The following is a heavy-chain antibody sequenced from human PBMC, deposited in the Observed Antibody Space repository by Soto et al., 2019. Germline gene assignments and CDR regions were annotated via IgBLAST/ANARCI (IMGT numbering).Heavy chain of an antibody. CDR3: ARVRIAARTGAYGMDV. Sequence: KPSETLSLTCTFSCGSIISYYWSWIRQPAGKGLEWIGRIYTSGSTNYNPSLKSRVTMSVDTSKNQFSLKLSSVTAADTAVYYCARVRIAARTGAYGMDVWGQGTTVTVSS. CDR1: CGSIISYY. D-gene: IGHD6-6*01. J-gene: IGHJ6*02. V-gene: IGHV4-4*07. CDR2: IYTSGST.